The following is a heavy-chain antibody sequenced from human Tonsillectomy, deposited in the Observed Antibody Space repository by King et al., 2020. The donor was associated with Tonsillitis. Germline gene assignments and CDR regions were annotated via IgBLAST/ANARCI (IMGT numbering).Heavy chain of an antibody. V-gene: IGHV3-7*01. CDR1: GFSFSSYW. J-gene: IGHJ5*02. Sequence: VQLVQSGGGLVQPGGSLRLSCAASGFSFSSYWMTWVRQAPGKGLEWVANIKKDGSEIFYVASVKGRFTISRDNAKNSLYLQMNSLRAEDTAGYYCARPWVRNWFDPWGQGTLVTVSS. D-gene: IGHD1-1*01. CDR2: IKKDGSEI. CDR3: ARPWVRNWFDP.